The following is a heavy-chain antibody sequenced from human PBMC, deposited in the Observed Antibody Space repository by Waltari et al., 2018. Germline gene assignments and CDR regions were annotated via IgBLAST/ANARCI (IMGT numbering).Heavy chain of an antibody. J-gene: IGHJ6*02. Sequence: EVQLVESGGGLVKPGGSLRLSCAASGFTFSSYSMNWVRQAPGKGLEWVSSISSSSSYIYYADSVKGRFTISGDNAKNSLYLQMNSLRAEDTAVYYCARDPAAGNLAYYYYYGMDVWGQGTTVTVSS. V-gene: IGHV3-21*01. D-gene: IGHD6-13*01. CDR2: ISSSSSYI. CDR1: GFTFSSYS. CDR3: ARDPAAGNLAYYYYYGMDV.